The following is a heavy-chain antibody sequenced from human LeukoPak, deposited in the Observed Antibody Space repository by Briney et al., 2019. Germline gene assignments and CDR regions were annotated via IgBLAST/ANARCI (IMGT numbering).Heavy chain of an antibody. Sequence: GGSLRLSCAASGFTFSSYTMHWVRQAPGEGLERVAVISFDGSAKYYADSVKGRFTISRDNSKNTLYLQINSLRAEDTAVYYCAKEIGSSRWYYFDYWGQGTLVTVSS. J-gene: IGHJ4*02. CDR3: AKEIGSSRWYYFDY. V-gene: IGHV3-30-3*01. CDR2: ISFDGSAK. D-gene: IGHD6-13*01. CDR1: GFTFSSYT.